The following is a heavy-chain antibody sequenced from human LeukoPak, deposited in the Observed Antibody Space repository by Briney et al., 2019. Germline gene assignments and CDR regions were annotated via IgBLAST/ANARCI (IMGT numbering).Heavy chain of an antibody. Sequence: ASVKVSCKASGYTFTSYYMHWVRQAPGQGLEWMGIINPSGGSTSYAQKSQGRVTMTRDMSTSTVYMEMSSLRSEDTAVYYCARAYYYDSSGYYENPFFDYWGQGTLVTVSS. V-gene: IGHV1-46*01. D-gene: IGHD3-22*01. CDR1: GYTFTSYY. CDR2: INPSGGST. J-gene: IGHJ4*02. CDR3: ARAYYYDSSGYYENPFFDY.